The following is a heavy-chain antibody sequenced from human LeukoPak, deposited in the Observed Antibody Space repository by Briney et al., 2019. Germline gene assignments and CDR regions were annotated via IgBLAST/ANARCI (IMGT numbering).Heavy chain of an antibody. V-gene: IGHV3-74*01. CDR3: ARDQRWLQPFDY. Sequence: GRSLRLSCAASGFTFSNYAMNWVRQAPGKGLVWVSRIASDGSSTTYADSVKGRFTISRDNAKNSLYLQMNSLRAEDTAVYYCARDQRWLQPFDYWGQGTLVTISS. CDR1: GFTFSNYA. CDR2: IASDGSST. D-gene: IGHD5-24*01. J-gene: IGHJ4*02.